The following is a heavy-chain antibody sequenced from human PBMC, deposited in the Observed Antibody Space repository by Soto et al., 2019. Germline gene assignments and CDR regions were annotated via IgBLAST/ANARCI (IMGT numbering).Heavy chain of an antibody. CDR2: IIPVTGTA. V-gene: IGHV1-69*01. D-gene: IGHD6-19*01. CDR1: GDSFSRFA. J-gene: IGHJ5*02. CDR3: AREAAVAGTAFDH. Sequence: QVQLVQSGPEVKKPGSSLKVSCKSYGDSFSRFAVSWVRQAPGEGLEWMGGIIPVTGTANYIDKFRGRLTITADESSSTVYMELSSLRYEDTAVYYCAREAAVAGTAFDHWGQGTLVTVSS.